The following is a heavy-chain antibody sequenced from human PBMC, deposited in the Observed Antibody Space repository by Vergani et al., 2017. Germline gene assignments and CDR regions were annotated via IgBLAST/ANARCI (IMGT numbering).Heavy chain of an antibody. CDR3: ARGDTNSWYYYFDY. CDR1: GYTFTTYG. J-gene: IGHJ4*02. D-gene: IGHD6-13*01. V-gene: IGHV1-18*01. Sequence: QVQLVQSGAEVKKPGASVKVSCQASGYTFTTYGISWVRQAPGQVLEWMGWISAYNGNTNYAQKLQGRVTMTTDTSTTTAYMELRSLISDDTAVYYCARGDTNSWYYYFDYWGQGTLVTVSS. CDR2: ISAYNGNT.